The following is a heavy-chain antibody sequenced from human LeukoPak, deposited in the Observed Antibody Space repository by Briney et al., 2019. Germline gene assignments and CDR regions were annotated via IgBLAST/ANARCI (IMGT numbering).Heavy chain of an antibody. CDR3: ARAGAYYYDSSGHKSTNWFDP. D-gene: IGHD3-22*01. Sequence: ASVKVSCKASGYTFTGYYMHWVRQAPGQGLEWMGWINPNSGGTNYAQKFQGRVTMTRDTSISTAYMELSRLRSDDTAVYYCARAGAYYYDSSGHKSTNWFDPWGQGTLVTVSS. V-gene: IGHV1-2*02. CDR2: INPNSGGT. J-gene: IGHJ5*02. CDR1: GYTFTGYY.